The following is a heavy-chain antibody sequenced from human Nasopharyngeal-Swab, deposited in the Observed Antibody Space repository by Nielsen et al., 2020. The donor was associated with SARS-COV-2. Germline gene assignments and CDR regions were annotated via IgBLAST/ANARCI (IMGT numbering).Heavy chain of an antibody. V-gene: IGHV3-23*01. J-gene: IGHJ4*02. Sequence: GESLKISCAASGFTFSNYGMSWVRQAPGKGLEWVAVISGTGGSKHYTASVKGRFTISRDNSKNTLYLQMNSLRAEDTAVYYRAKDKIAGSSWAYYFDYWGQGALVTVSS. CDR3: AKDKIAGSSWAYYFDY. CDR1: GFTFSNYG. CDR2: ISGTGGSK. D-gene: IGHD6-13*01.